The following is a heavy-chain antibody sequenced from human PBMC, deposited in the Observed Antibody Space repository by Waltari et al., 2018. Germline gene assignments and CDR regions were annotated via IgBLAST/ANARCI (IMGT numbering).Heavy chain of an antibody. CDR3: ARDSGTYYYGSGSYSSQYYFDY. J-gene: IGHJ4*02. CDR2: IIPSLGTA. Sequence: QVQLVQSGAEVKKPGSSVKVSCKASGGTFSSYAISWVRQAPGQGLEWMGRIIPSLGTANYAQKFQGRVTITADKSTSTAYMELSSLRSEDTAVYYCARDSGTYYYGSGSYSSQYYFDYWGQGTLVTVSS. V-gene: IGHV1-69*08. D-gene: IGHD3-10*01. CDR1: GGTFSSYA.